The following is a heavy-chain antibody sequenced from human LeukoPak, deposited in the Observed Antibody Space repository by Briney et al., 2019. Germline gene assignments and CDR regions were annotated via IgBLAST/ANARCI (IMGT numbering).Heavy chain of an antibody. CDR1: GYTFTSYG. CDR3: ARAPAADYYYYYMDV. V-gene: IGHV1-18*01. CDR2: ISAYNGNT. Sequence: ASVKVSCKASGYTFTSYGISWVRQAPGQGLEWMGWISAYNGNTNYAQKLQGRVTMTTDTSTSTAYMELRSLRSDDTAVYYYARAPAADYYYYYMDVWGKGTTVTVSS. J-gene: IGHJ6*03. D-gene: IGHD2-2*01.